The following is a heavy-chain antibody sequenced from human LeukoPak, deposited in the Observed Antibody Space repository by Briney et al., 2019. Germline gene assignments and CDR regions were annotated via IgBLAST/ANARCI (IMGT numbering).Heavy chain of an antibody. J-gene: IGHJ3*02. V-gene: IGHV4-59*01. CDR2: IDYSAST. D-gene: IGHD1-26*01. CDR1: GGSISTYY. Sequence: SETLSLTCTVSGGSISTYYWSWIRQPPGKGLEWIAYIDYSASTNYNPSLKSRVTISVDTSKNQFSLKLSSVTAADTAVYYCARDSRRELLHAFDIWGQGTMVTVSS. CDR3: ARDSRRELLHAFDI.